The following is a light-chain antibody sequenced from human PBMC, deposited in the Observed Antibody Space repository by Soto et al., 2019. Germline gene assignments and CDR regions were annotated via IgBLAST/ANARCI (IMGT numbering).Light chain of an antibody. CDR3: HQGSTWPWT. CDR1: QSVSSS. V-gene: IGKV3-11*01. J-gene: IGKJ1*01. CDR2: EAS. Sequence: EMVLTQSPATLSLSPGERATLSCRASQSVSSSLAWYQQKLGQAPRLLIYEASDRATGIPARFSGSGSGTDFTLIISSLEPEDFAVYYCHQGSTWPWTFGQGTKVEIK.